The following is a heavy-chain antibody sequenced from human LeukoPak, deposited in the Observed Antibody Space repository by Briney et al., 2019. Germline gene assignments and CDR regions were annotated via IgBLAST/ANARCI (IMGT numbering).Heavy chain of an antibody. V-gene: IGHV4-31*03. Sequence: PSETLSLTCTVSGVSINSGGYYWSWIRQHPGKGLEWIGSIYFSGSTYYNPSLKSRITISVDKSKNQFSLKLSSVTAADTAVYYCARDSGGYEVAGYGMDVWGQGTTVTVSS. CDR1: GVSINSGGYY. CDR3: ARDSGGYEVAGYGMDV. CDR2: IYFSGST. D-gene: IGHD6-19*01. J-gene: IGHJ6*02.